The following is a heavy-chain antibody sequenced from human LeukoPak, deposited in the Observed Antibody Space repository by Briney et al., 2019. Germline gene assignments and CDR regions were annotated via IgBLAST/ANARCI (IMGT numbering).Heavy chain of an antibody. Sequence: GGSLRLSCGASGFTFSNYAMSWVRQAPGKGLEWVSAISGSGSNTYYADSVKGRFTISRDNCKNTLYLQMNSLRAEDTAVYYCAKGILTGYYSRYYFDYWGQGTLVTVSS. CDR3: AKGILTGYYSRYYFDY. J-gene: IGHJ4*02. CDR1: GFTFSNYA. D-gene: IGHD3-9*01. CDR2: ISGSGSNT. V-gene: IGHV3-23*01.